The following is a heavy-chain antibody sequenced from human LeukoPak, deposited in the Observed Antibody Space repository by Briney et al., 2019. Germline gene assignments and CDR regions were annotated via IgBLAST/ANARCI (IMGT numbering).Heavy chain of an antibody. Sequence: ASVKVSCKTSGYTFTGYYLHWVRQAPGQGLEWMGWINPNSGGTNYAQKFQGRVTMTRDTSFSTAYMELSRLRSDDTAVYYCARDQVQDIVLMVYAIWGQGTLVTVSS. CDR3: ARDQVQDIVLMVYAI. CDR2: INPNSGGT. V-gene: IGHV1-2*02. D-gene: IGHD2-8*01. CDR1: GYTFTGYY. J-gene: IGHJ4*02.